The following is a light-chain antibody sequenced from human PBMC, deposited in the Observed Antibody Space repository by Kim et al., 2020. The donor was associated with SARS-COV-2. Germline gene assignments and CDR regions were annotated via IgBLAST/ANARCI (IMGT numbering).Light chain of an antibody. CDR1: QDIRNR. CDR3: QQYDNSLSIT. CDR2: DAS. V-gene: IGKV1-33*01. Sequence: DIQMTQSPSSLSASVGDRVTITCQASQDIRNRINWYQQKPGKAPKLLIYDASNLETGVPSRFSGGGSGTEFTFTISSLQPEDIAIYYCQQYDNSLSITFVQGTRLEIK. J-gene: IGKJ5*01.